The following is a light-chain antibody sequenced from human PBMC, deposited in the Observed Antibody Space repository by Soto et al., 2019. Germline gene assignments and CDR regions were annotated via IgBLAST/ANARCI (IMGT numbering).Light chain of an antibody. CDR1: SSDIGGYNF. Sequence: QSALTQPASVSGSPGQSITISCTGTSSDIGGYNFVSWYQHHPGKAPKLMIYEVNNRPSGVSSRFSGSKSGNTASLTISGLQTEDEADYYCSSFTTSSTLVVFGGVTQLTVL. CDR2: EVN. CDR3: SSFTTSSTLVV. V-gene: IGLV2-14*01. J-gene: IGLJ2*01.